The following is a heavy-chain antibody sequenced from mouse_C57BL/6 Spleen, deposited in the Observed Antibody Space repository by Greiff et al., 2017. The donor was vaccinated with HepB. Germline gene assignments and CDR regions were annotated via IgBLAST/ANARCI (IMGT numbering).Heavy chain of an antibody. CDR3: AGDVPLAY. Sequence: QVQLQQSGPGLVKPSQSLFLTCSITGFPITSGYYWIWIRQSPGKPLEWMGYITHSGETFYNPSLQSPISITRETSKNQFFLQVNSVTTEDTAMYYCAGDVPLAYWGQGTLVTVSA. J-gene: IGHJ3*01. CDR2: ITHSGET. V-gene: IGHV12-3*01. CDR1: GFPITSGYY.